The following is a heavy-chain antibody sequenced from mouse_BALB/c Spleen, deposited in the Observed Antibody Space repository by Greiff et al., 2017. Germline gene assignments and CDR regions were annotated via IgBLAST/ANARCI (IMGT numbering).Heavy chain of an antibody. J-gene: IGHJ2*01. D-gene: IGHD4-1*01. CDR2: IDPANGNT. CDR3: ARLTGTAYYFDY. V-gene: IGHV14-3*02. Sequence: EVKLQQSGAELVKPGASVKLSCTASGFNIKDTYMHWVKQRPEQGLEWIGRIDPANGNTKYDPKFQGKATITADTSSNTAYLQLSSLTSEDTAVYYCARLTGTAYYFDYWGQGTTLTVSS. CDR1: GFNIKDTY.